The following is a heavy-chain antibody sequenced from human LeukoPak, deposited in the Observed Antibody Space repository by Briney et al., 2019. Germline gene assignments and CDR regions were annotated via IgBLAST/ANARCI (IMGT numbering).Heavy chain of an antibody. CDR2: ISWNSGSI. V-gene: IGHV3-9*01. CDR3: VKGGKIVALGAFDI. D-gene: IGHD5-12*01. Sequence: PGGSLRLSCAASGFTFDDYAMHWVRQAPGKGLEWVSGISWNSGSIGYADSVKGRFTMSRDNAKKSLYLQMNSLRAEDTALYYCVKGGKIVALGAFDIWGQGTMVTVSS. CDR1: GFTFDDYA. J-gene: IGHJ3*02.